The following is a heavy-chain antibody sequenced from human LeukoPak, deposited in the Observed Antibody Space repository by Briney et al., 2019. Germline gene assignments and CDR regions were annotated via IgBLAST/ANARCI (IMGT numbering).Heavy chain of an antibody. Sequence: SGGSLRLSCAASGFTFSHFWMSWVRQAPGKGLEWVANIKQDGSEKDYVDSVKGRFTISRDNAKNSLYLQMNNLRAEDTAVYYCARYCGGDCYGMDVWGQGTTVTVSS. CDR2: IKQDGSEK. D-gene: IGHD2-21*01. CDR1: GFTFSHFW. J-gene: IGHJ6*02. V-gene: IGHV3-7*01. CDR3: ARYCGGDCYGMDV.